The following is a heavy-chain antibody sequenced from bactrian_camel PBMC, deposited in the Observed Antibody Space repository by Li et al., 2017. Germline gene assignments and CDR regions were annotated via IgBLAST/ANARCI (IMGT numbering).Heavy chain of an antibody. D-gene: IGHD1*01. J-gene: IGHJ4*01. CDR1: GVDGVDFLHC. V-gene: IGHV3S53*01. CDR2: IAGDGRT. CDR3: AADLVTDEPSLVEREYYY. Sequence: HVQLVESGGGSVQPGGSLTLSCAVSGVDGVDFLHCMGWFRRLPGQEREGVAAIAGDGRTDYAESVKGRFTISRDGVKNIIALQMHSLKPEDTATYYCAADLVTDEPSLVEREYYYWGQGTQVTVS.